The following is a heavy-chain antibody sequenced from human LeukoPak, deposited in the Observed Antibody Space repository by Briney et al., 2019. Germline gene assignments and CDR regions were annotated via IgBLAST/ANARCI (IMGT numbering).Heavy chain of an antibody. Sequence: ASVKVSCKASGYTFTSYGISWVRQTPGQGLEWMGWISAYNGNTNYAQKLQGRVTMTTDTSTSTAYMELRSLRSDDTAVYYCARAAYYDILTGYQYYYYMDVWGKGTTVTISS. D-gene: IGHD3-9*01. J-gene: IGHJ6*03. CDR1: GYTFTSYG. V-gene: IGHV1-18*01. CDR2: ISAYNGNT. CDR3: ARAAYYDILTGYQYYYYMDV.